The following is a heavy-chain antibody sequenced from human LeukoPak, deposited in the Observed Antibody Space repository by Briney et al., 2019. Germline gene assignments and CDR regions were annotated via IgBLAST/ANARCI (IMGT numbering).Heavy chain of an antibody. CDR1: GFTFSNYA. CDR3: AKPLAPIVVVPAAIWFDP. Sequence: GGSLRLSCTASGFTFSNYAMGWVRQAPGKGLEWVSTFTGRGTNTYYADSVKGRFTISRDNSKSTLYLQMNSLSAEDTAIYYCAKPLAPIVVVPAAIWFDPWGQGTLVTVSS. D-gene: IGHD2-2*01. J-gene: IGHJ5*02. V-gene: IGHV3-23*01. CDR2: FTGRGTNT.